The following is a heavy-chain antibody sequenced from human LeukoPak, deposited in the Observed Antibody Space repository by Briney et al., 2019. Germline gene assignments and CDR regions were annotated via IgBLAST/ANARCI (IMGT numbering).Heavy chain of an antibody. D-gene: IGHD6-13*01. V-gene: IGHV4-39*07. CDR3: ARGIKAAGTAYYYYYMDV. J-gene: IGHJ6*03. Sequence: SETLSLTCTVSGGSISSSSYYWGWIRQPPGKGLEWIGSIYYSGSTYYNPSLKSRVTISVDTSKNQFSLKLSSVTAADTAVYYCARGIKAAGTAYYYYYMDVWGKGTTVTISS. CDR2: IYYSGST. CDR1: GGSISSSSYY.